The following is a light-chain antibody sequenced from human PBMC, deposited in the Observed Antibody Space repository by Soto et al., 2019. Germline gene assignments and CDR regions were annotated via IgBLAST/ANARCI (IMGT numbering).Light chain of an antibody. Sequence: EIVMTQSPATLSVSPGERATLSCRASQSVDINLAWYQQKPGQAPRLLIYGASTRATDMPGRFSGRGAGAEFTLTISSLQSEDSAVYYCQQYRSWPRTFGQGTKVDI. J-gene: IGKJ1*01. CDR3: QQYRSWPRT. V-gene: IGKV3-15*01. CDR2: GAS. CDR1: QSVDIN.